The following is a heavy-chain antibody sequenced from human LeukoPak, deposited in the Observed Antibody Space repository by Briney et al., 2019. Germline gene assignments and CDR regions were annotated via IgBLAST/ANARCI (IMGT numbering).Heavy chain of an antibody. D-gene: IGHD2-21*01. CDR3: VRDSDYQRNSGGRYAHYDALDI. V-gene: IGHV3-7*01. CDR1: EFTFSTFW. CDR2: IKADGSVK. J-gene: IGHJ3*02. Sequence: GGSLRFSCAASEFTFSTFWMSWVRQAPGKGLEWVANIKADGSVKHYVDSMEGRFSISRDNARSSLYLQMNSLRAEDTAVYYCVRDSDYQRNSGGRYAHYDALDIWGHGTMVTVSS.